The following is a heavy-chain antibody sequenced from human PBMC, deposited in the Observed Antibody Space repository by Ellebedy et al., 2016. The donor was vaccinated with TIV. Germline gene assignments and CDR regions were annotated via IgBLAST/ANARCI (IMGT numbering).Heavy chain of an antibody. D-gene: IGHD3-22*01. CDR2: IIPIFATA. V-gene: IGHV1-69*13. J-gene: IGHJ3*02. CDR3: SRDSKGYYYTVGAFDI. Sequence: AASVKVSCKASGRTFSSYTISWVRQAPGQGLEWMGGIIPIFATANYAQKCQGRVTITADESTSTAYMELSSLRSEDPAVYYCSRDSKGYYYTVGAFDIWGQGTMVTVSS. CDR1: GRTFSSYT.